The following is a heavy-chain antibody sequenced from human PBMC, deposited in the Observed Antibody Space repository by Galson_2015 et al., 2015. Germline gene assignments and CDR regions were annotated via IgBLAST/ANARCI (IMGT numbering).Heavy chain of an antibody. CDR3: VGWTGYSSGWYYYYYGMDV. V-gene: IGHV4-4*02. Sequence: SETLSLTCAVSGGSISSSNWWSWVRQPPGKGLEWIGEIYHSGSTNYNPSLKSRVTISVDKSKNQFSLKLSSVTAADTAVYYCVGWTGYSSGWYYYYYGMDVWGQGTTVTVSS. CDR2: IYHSGST. CDR1: GGSISSSNW. J-gene: IGHJ6*02. D-gene: IGHD6-19*01.